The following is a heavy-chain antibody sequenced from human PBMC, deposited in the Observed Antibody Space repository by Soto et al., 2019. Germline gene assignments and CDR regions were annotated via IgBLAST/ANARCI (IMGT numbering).Heavy chain of an antibody. J-gene: IGHJ6*02. D-gene: IGHD3-3*01. Sequence: GGSLRLSCAASGFTFSSYSMNWVRQAPGKGLEWVSYISSSSSTIYYADSVKGRFTISRDNAKNSLYLQMNSLRDEDTAVYYCAVYLRITIFGVVTPPRMDVWGQGTTVTVSS. CDR1: GFTFSSYS. CDR3: AVYLRITIFGVVTPPRMDV. V-gene: IGHV3-48*02. CDR2: ISSSSSTI.